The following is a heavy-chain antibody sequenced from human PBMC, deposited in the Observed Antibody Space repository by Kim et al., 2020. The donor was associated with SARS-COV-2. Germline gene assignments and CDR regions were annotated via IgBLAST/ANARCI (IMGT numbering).Heavy chain of an antibody. Sequence: ASVKVSCKTSGYTFNGYYIHWVRQAPGQGLEWMGRINPNSGGSNYAQNFQGRVTMTRDTSISTAYMELTRLTSDDTAVYYCARAQVSRNGYYPDYWGQGT. CDR2: INPNSGGS. CDR3: ARAQVSRNGYYPDY. CDR1: GYTFNGYY. J-gene: IGHJ4*02. D-gene: IGHD3-22*01. V-gene: IGHV1-2*06.